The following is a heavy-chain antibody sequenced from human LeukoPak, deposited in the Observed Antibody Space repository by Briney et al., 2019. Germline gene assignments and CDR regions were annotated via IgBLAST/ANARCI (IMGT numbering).Heavy chain of an antibody. J-gene: IGHJ2*01. CDR1: GFTFSSHG. CDR2: IWYDGSNK. CDR3: ARPSGSYWYFDL. D-gene: IGHD1-26*01. V-gene: IGHV3-33*01. Sequence: PGRSLRLSCAPSGFTFSSHGMHWVRQAPGKGLEWVAVIWYDGSNKYYADSVKGRFTISRDNSKNTLYLQMNSLRGEDTAVYYCARPSGSYWYFDLWGRGTLVTVSS.